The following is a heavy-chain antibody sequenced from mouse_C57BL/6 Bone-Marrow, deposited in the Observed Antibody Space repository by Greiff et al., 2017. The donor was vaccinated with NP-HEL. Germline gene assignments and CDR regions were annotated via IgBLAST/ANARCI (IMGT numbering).Heavy chain of an antibody. D-gene: IGHD1-1*01. CDR3: TIDYGSNY. CDR1: GFNIKDDY. J-gene: IGHJ2*01. CDR2: IDPENGDT. V-gene: IGHV14-4*01. Sequence: EVQLQQSGAELVRPGASVKLSCTASGFNIKDDYMHWVKQRPEQGLEWIGWIDPENGDTEYASKFQGKATITADTSSNTAYLQLSSLTSEDTAVYYGTIDYGSNYWGQGTTLTVSS.